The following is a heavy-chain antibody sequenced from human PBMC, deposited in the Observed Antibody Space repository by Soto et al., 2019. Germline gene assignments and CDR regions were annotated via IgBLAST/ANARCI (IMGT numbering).Heavy chain of an antibody. CDR2: ISGSGGST. D-gene: IGHD4-17*01. J-gene: IGHJ6*02. CDR3: AQACEDYGDYVDYYFGMDV. V-gene: IGHV3-23*01. Sequence: EVQLLESGGGLVQPGGSLRLSCATSGFTFSSYVMSWVRQAPGRGLEWVSTISGSGGSTHYADSVKGRFTVSRDNTKNTRLLQINSLRAEDTAIYYCAQACEDYGDYVDYYFGMDVWGQGTTVTVSS. CDR1: GFTFSSYV.